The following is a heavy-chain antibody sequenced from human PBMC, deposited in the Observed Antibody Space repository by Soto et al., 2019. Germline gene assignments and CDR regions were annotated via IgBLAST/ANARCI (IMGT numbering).Heavy chain of an antibody. J-gene: IGHJ6*03. Sequence: AGGSLRLSCAASGFTFSSYWMSWVRQALGKGLEWVANIKQDGSEKYYVDSVKGRFTISRDNAKNSLYLQMNSLRAEDTAVYYCAREGDIVVVPAALPGYYYYMDVWGKGTTVTVSS. D-gene: IGHD2-2*01. CDR1: GFTFSSYW. CDR2: IKQDGSEK. CDR3: AREGDIVVVPAALPGYYYYMDV. V-gene: IGHV3-7*01.